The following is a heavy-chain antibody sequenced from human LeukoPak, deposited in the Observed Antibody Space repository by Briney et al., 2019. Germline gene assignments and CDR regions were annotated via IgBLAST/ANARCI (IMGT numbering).Heavy chain of an antibody. V-gene: IGHV4-39*01. CDR2: IYYSGST. CDR1: GGSVSSGNSY. J-gene: IGHJ4*02. Sequence: SETLSLTCTVSGGSVSSGNSYWGWIRQTPGRRLEWVGSIYYSGSTYYNPSLKSRVTISVDTSKNQFSLKLRFVTATDTAVYYCARHLSGIGLYYFDYWGQGTLVTVSS. D-gene: IGHD1-26*01. CDR3: ARHLSGIGLYYFDY.